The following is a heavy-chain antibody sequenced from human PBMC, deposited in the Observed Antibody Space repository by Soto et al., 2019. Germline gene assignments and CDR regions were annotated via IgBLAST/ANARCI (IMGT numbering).Heavy chain of an antibody. Sequence: SGPTLVNPTQTLTLTCTFSGVSVTTSGVGVGWIRTPPGKALQWLALTYWNGDERYNPSLKGRLTITKDTSRSQVVLKMTNMDPVDTATYFCTRSLHYYDGSGDYFDYWGQGALVTVSS. CDR1: GVSVTTSGVG. CDR3: TRSLHYYDGSGDYFDY. J-gene: IGHJ4*02. CDR2: TYWNGDE. D-gene: IGHD3-22*01. V-gene: IGHV2-5*01.